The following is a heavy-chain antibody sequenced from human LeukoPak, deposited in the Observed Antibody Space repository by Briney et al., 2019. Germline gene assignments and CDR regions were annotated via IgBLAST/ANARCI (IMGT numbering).Heavy chain of an antibody. Sequence: GGSLRPSCAASTFTFSSNAMSWVRQAPGKGLEWVSAISGSGGSTYYADSVKGRFTISRDNSKNTLYLQMNSLRAEDTAVYYCARDRGYAFDIWGQGTMVTASS. D-gene: IGHD3-10*01. CDR2: ISGSGGST. CDR3: ARDRGYAFDI. J-gene: IGHJ3*02. CDR1: TFTFSSNA. V-gene: IGHV3-23*01.